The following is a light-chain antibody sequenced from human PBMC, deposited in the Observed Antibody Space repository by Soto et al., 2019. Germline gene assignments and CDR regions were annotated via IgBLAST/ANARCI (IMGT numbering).Light chain of an antibody. V-gene: IGLV3-1*01. J-gene: IGLJ1*01. CDR1: RLGDKY. CDR2: QDI. CDR3: QAWDSSTYV. Sequence: SYELTQPPSVSVSPGQTANLTCSGHRLGDKYAYWYHQKPGKSPVLVIYQDIKRPSGIPERLSCSNSGNTATLTISGTQAMDEDDYYCQAWDSSTYVFGTGTKLTVL.